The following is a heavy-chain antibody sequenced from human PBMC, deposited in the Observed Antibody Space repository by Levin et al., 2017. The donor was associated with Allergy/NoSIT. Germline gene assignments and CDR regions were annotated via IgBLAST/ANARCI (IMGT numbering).Heavy chain of an antibody. CDR3: ARDAVVVVAANYYYYYMDV. Sequence: GGSLRLSCAASGFTFSSYGMHWVRQAPGKGLEWVAVIWYDGSNKYYADSVKGRFTISRDNSKNTLYLQMNSLRAEDTAVYYCARDAVVVVAANYYYYYMDVWGKGTTVTVSS. CDR1: GFTFSSYG. CDR2: IWYDGSNK. J-gene: IGHJ6*03. D-gene: IGHD2-15*01. V-gene: IGHV3-33*01.